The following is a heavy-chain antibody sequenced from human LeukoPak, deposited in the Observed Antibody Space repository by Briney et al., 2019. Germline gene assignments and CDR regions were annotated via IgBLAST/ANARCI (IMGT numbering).Heavy chain of an antibody. D-gene: IGHD2-15*01. Sequence: ASVKVSCKASGYTFTSYDINWVRQATGQGLEWMGWMNPNSGNTGYAQKFQGRVTMTRNTSISTAYMELSSLRSEDTAVYYCARGHCSGGSCLTDLFDYWGQGTLVTVSS. CDR3: ARGHCSGGSCLTDLFDY. V-gene: IGHV1-8*01. J-gene: IGHJ4*02. CDR1: GYTFTSYD. CDR2: MNPNSGNT.